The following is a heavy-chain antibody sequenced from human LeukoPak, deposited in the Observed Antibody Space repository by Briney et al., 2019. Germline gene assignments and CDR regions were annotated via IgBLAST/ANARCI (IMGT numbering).Heavy chain of an antibody. V-gene: IGHV3-23*01. CDR1: GFTFSSYS. CDR3: AKLVVPAAAYYFDY. CDR2: ISGSGGST. Sequence: GGSLRLSCAASGFTFSSYSMNWVRQAPGKGLEWVSAISGSGGSTYYADSVKGRFTISRDNSKNTLYLQMNSLRAEDTAVYYCAKLVVPAAAYYFDYWGQGTLVTVSS. D-gene: IGHD2-2*01. J-gene: IGHJ4*02.